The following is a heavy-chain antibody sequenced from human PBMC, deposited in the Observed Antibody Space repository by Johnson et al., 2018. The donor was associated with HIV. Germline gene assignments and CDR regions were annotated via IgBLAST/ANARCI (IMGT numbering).Heavy chain of an antibody. CDR3: AKDLYYDSSGAGAFDI. CDR1: GFTFGDYA. Sequence: VQLVESGGGVVRPGGSLRLSCAASGFTFGDYAMHWVRQAPGKGLEWVTLISYDGSNKYYADSVKGRFTISRDNAKKSLYLQMNSLRAGYTAVYYCAKDLYYDSSGAGAFDIWGQGTMVTVSS. V-gene: IGHV3-30*14. D-gene: IGHD3-22*01. J-gene: IGHJ3*02. CDR2: ISYDGSNK.